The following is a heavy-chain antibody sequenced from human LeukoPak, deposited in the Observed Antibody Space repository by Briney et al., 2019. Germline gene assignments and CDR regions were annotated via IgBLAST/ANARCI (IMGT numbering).Heavy chain of an antibody. J-gene: IGHJ4*02. CDR3: ARADCGGDCYVY. CDR1: GFRFSSYV. Sequence: GGSLRLSCAASGFRFSSYVMSWVRQAPGKGLEYVSSIDGSDGASYYADSVKGRFTISRDNSKNTLFLQMNSLRAEDTAVYYCARADCGGDCYVYWGQGTLVTVSS. V-gene: IGHV3-23*01. CDR2: IDGSDGAS. D-gene: IGHD2-21*01.